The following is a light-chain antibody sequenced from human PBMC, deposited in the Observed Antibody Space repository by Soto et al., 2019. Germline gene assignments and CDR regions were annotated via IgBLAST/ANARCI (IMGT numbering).Light chain of an antibody. CDR1: QSISSW. CDR3: QQYNSYPIT. V-gene: IGKV1-5*03. Sequence: DIQMTQSPSTLSASVGDRVTITFRASQSISSWLAWYQQKPGKAPKLLIYKASSLESGVPSRFSGSGSGTEFTLTISSLQPDDFATYYCQQYNSYPITFGPGTRREIK. J-gene: IGKJ5*01. CDR2: KAS.